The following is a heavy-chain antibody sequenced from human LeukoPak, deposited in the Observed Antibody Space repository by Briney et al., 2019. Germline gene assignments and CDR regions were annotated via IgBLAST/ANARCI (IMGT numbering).Heavy chain of an antibody. CDR3: ARGKLRHSSSWFLDY. J-gene: IGHJ4*02. Sequence: SVKVSCKASGYTFTSYGISWVRQAPGQGLEWMGWISAYNGNTNYAQKLQGRVTMTTDTSTSTAYMELRSLRSDDTAVYYCARGKLRHSSSWFLDYWGQGTLVTVSS. CDR1: GYTFTSYG. D-gene: IGHD6-13*01. V-gene: IGHV1-18*01. CDR2: ISAYNGNT.